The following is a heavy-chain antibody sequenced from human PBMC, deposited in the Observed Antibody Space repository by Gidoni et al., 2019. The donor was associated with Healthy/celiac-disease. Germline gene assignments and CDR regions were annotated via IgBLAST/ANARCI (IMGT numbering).Heavy chain of an antibody. CDR1: GFTCSSYG. J-gene: IGHJ5*02. D-gene: IGHD4-17*01. CDR3: ARGADYGDYMGAFDP. Sequence: QVQVVESGGGVVQPGRSLRRSCAPPGFTCSSYGLHWGRQPPGKGLEWVAVIWYDGRNKYYADSVKGRFTISRDNSKNTLYLQMNSLRAEDTAVYYCARGADYGDYMGAFDPWGQGTLVTVSS. V-gene: IGHV3-33*01. CDR2: IWYDGRNK.